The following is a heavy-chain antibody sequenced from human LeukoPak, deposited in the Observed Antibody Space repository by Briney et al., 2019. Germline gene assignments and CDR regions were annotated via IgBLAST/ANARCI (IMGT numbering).Heavy chain of an antibody. CDR1: GFTVSDYA. Sequence: GGSLRLSCTASGFTVSDYAVTWVRQAPGKGLEWVGFIRSKAHGGTADYATSVKGRFTISRDDSKTIAYLQMDSLKTEDTAVYYCSRAHSTGWLGINDYWGQGALVTVSS. CDR2: IRSKAHGGTA. CDR3: SRAHSTGWLGINDY. J-gene: IGHJ4*02. D-gene: IGHD6-19*01. V-gene: IGHV3-49*04.